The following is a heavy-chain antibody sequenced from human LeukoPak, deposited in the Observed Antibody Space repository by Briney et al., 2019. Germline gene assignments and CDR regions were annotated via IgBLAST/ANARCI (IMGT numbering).Heavy chain of an antibody. V-gene: IGHV4-39*07. CDR2: IYYSVST. CDR3: ARAIEITNSFDY. Sequence: SETLSLTCTVSGASISSTNNFWGWIRQTPGKGLEWIATIYYSVSTYYNPSLKSRLSISVDTSKNQFSLKLSSVTAADTAVYYCARAIEITNSFDYWGQGTLVTVSS. J-gene: IGHJ4*02. D-gene: IGHD2/OR15-2a*01. CDR1: GASISSTNNF.